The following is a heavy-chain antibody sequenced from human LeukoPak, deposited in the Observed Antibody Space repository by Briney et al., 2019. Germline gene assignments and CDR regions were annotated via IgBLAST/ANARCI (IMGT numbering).Heavy chain of an antibody. D-gene: IGHD7-27*01. CDR1: GFTFSSYW. CDR3: AKDMKKLGMVGGFDY. Sequence: GGSLRLSCAASGFTFSSYWMSWVRQAPGKGLEWVANIRQDGSEKYYVDSVKGRFTISRDNAKNSLYLQMNSLRAEDTAVYYCAKDMKKLGMVGGFDYWGQGTLVTVSS. V-gene: IGHV3-7*01. J-gene: IGHJ4*02. CDR2: IRQDGSEK.